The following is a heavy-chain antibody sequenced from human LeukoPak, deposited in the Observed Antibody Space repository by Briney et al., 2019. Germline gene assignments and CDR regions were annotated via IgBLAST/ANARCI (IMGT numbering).Heavy chain of an antibody. CDR3: ARVSDYYDSSGYGFDP. J-gene: IGHJ5*02. CDR2: IIPTFGTA. D-gene: IGHD3-22*01. CDR1: GGTFSSYA. V-gene: IGHV1-69*05. Sequence: ASVKVSCKASGGTFSSYAISWVRQAPGQGPEWMGRIIPTFGTANYAQKFQGRVTITTDESTSTAYMELSSLRSEDTAVYYCARVSDYYDSSGYGFDPWGQGTLVTVSS.